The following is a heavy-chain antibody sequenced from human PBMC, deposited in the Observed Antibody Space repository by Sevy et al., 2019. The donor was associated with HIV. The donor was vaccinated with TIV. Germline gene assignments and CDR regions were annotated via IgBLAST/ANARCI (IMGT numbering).Heavy chain of an antibody. CDR2: MSPKSGST. CDR3: ASGGSGDVWNYGYYYYGLDV. CDR1: GDTFSTYD. V-gene: IGHV1-8*02. Sequence: ASVKVSCKASGDTFSTYDINWVRQAPGQGLEWMGWMSPKSGSTGFAQMFQGRLTMTRDTSINTAYMKLSSLRSEDTAVYYCASGGSGDVWNYGYYYYGLDVWGQGTTVTVSS. D-gene: IGHD3-3*01. J-gene: IGHJ6*02.